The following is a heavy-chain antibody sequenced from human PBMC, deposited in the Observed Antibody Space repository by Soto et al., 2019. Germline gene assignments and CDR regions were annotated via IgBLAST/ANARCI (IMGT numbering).Heavy chain of an antibody. CDR3: ATMKLGYYSYYFDY. Sequence: ASVKVSCKVSGYTHTELSMHWVRQAPGKGLEWMGGFDPEDGETIYAQKFQGRVTMTEDTSTDTAYMELSSLRSEDTAVYYCATMKLGYYSYYFDYWGQGTLVTVSS. CDR2: FDPEDGET. J-gene: IGHJ4*02. V-gene: IGHV1-24*01. CDR1: GYTHTELS. D-gene: IGHD3-22*01.